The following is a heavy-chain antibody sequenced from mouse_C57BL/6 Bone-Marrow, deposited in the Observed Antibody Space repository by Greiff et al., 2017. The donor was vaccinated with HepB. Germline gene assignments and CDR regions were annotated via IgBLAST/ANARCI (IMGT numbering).Heavy chain of an antibody. CDR2: IDPENGDT. CDR3: TTDRERYFDY. CDR1: GFNIKDDY. Sequence: VQLKESGAELVRPGASVKLSCTASGFNIKDDYMHWVKQRPEQGLEWIGWIDPENGDTEYASKFQGKATITADTSSNTAYLQLSSLTSEDTAFYYCTTDRERYFDYWGQGTTLTVSS. V-gene: IGHV14-4*01. J-gene: IGHJ2*01.